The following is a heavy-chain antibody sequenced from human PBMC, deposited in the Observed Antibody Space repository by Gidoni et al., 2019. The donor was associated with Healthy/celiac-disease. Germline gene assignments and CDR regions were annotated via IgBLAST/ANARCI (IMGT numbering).Heavy chain of an antibody. V-gene: IGHV4-34*01. CDR1: GGSFSGYY. Sequence: QVQLQQWGAGLLKPSETLSLTCAVYGGSFSGYYWSWIRQPPGKGLEWIGEINHSGSTNYNPSLKSRVTISVDTSKNQFSLKLSSVTAADTAVYYCARGYYYDSSGYYVHRMSLVDWGQGTLVTVSS. J-gene: IGHJ4*02. CDR3: ARGYYYDSSGYYVHRMSLVD. D-gene: IGHD3-22*01. CDR2: INHSGST.